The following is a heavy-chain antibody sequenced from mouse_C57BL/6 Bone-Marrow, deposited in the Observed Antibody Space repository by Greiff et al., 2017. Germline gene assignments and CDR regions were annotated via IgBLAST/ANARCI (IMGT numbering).Heavy chain of an antibody. J-gene: IGHJ2*01. V-gene: IGHV1-59*01. CDR3: ARPHYYGSSYNFDY. Sequence: QVHVKQPGAELVRPGTSVKLSCKASGYTFTSYWMHWVKQRPGQGLEWIGVIDPSDSYTNYNQKFKGKAPLTVDTSSSTAYMPLSSLTSEDSAVYYCARPHYYGSSYNFDYWGQGTTLTVSS. D-gene: IGHD1-1*01. CDR1: GYTFTSYW. CDR2: IDPSDSYT.